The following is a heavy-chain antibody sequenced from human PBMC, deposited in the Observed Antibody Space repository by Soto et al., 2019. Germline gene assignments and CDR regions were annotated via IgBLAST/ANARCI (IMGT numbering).Heavy chain of an antibody. V-gene: IGHV3-23*01. Sequence: GGSLRLSCAASGFTFSSYAMSWVRQAPGKGLEWVSAISGSGGSTYYADSVKGRFTISRDNSKNTLYLQMNSLRAEDTAVYYCASYYYGSGSYYAYYYYYGMDVWGQGTTVTVSS. D-gene: IGHD3-10*01. J-gene: IGHJ6*02. CDR3: ASYYYGSGSYYAYYYYYGMDV. CDR1: GFTFSSYA. CDR2: ISGSGGST.